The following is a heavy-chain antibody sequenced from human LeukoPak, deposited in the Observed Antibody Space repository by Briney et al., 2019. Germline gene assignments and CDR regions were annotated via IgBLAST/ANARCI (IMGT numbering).Heavy chain of an antibody. J-gene: IGHJ4*02. Sequence: GGSLRLSCAASGFTFSSYAMSWVRQAPGKGLEWVSGISGSDGSTNYADSVKGRFTISRENSKNTLYLQMDSLRAEDTAVYYCAKDSAKKYDDYWGQGTLVTVSS. CDR1: GFTFSSYA. CDR2: ISGSDGST. V-gene: IGHV3-23*01. D-gene: IGHD2/OR15-2a*01. CDR3: AKDSAKKYDDY.